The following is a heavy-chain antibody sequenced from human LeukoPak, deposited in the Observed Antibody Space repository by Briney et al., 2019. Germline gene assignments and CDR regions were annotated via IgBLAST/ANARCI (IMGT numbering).Heavy chain of an antibody. CDR2: ISGSGGST. CDR3: AKGSPITMIVVVIAVDY. D-gene: IGHD3-22*01. J-gene: IGHJ4*02. V-gene: IGHV3-23*01. CDR1: GLSFTSYW. Sequence: PGGSLRLSCVASGLSFTSYWMSWVRQAPGKGLEWVSAISGSGGSTYYADSVKGRFTISRDNSKNTLYLQMNSLRAEDTAVYYCAKGSPITMIVVVIAVDYWGQGTLVTVSS.